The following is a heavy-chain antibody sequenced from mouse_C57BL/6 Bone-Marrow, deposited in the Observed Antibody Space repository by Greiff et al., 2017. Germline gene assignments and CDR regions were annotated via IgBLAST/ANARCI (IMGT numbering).Heavy chain of an antibody. CDR1: GYTFTSYW. J-gene: IGHJ3*01. Sequence: QVQLQQPGAELVKPGASVKLSCKASGYTFTSYWMQWVKQRPGQGLEWIGEIDPSDSYTNYNQKFKGKATLTVDTSSSTAYMQLSSLTSEDSAVYCCASDWDGGFAYWGQGTLVTVSA. CDR2: IDPSDSYT. CDR3: ASDWDGGFAY. D-gene: IGHD4-1*01. V-gene: IGHV1-50*01.